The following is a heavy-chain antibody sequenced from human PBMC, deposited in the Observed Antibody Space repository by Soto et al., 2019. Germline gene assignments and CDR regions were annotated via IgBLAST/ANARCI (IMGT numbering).Heavy chain of an antibody. CDR3: AREDIVVVPVAKSGYYGMDV. Sequence: EVQLVESGGGLVQPGGSLRLSCAASGFTFSSYEMNWVRQAPGKGLEWVSYISSSGSTIYYADSVKGRFTISRDNAKNSLYLQMNILRAEDTAVYYCAREDIVVVPVAKSGYYGMDVWGQGTTVTGSS. CDR1: GFTFSSYE. J-gene: IGHJ6*02. V-gene: IGHV3-48*03. D-gene: IGHD2-2*01. CDR2: ISSSGSTI.